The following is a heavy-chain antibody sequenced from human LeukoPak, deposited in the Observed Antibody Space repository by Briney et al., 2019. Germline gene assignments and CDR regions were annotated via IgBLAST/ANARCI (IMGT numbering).Heavy chain of an antibody. CDR3: ARDRGTPFNDYDYVWGSYPLPYYYGMDV. D-gene: IGHD3-16*02. CDR1: GYTFTSYD. CDR2: MNPNSGNT. V-gene: IGHV1-8*01. Sequence: GASVKVSCKASGYTFTSYDINWVRQATGQGLEWMGWMNPNSGNTGYAQKFQGRVTMTRNTSISTAYMELSSLRSEDTAVYYCARDRGTPFNDYDYVWGSYPLPYYYGMDVWGQGTTVTVSS. J-gene: IGHJ6*02.